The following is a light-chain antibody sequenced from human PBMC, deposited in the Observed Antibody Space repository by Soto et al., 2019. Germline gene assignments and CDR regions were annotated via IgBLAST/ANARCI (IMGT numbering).Light chain of an antibody. Sequence: DVQLTQSPSPLSASVGGRVSISCRASRAITNHLNWYQQKPGKAPILLVYAASTLETGVPSRFSGSGSGTHFTLTIDNLQPEDVATYYCQQTYTSVATFGQGTKVDIK. V-gene: IGKV1-39*01. CDR1: RAITNH. CDR3: QQTYTSVAT. CDR2: AAS. J-gene: IGKJ1*01.